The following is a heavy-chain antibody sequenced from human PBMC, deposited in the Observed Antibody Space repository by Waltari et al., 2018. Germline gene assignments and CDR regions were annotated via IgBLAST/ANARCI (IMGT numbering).Heavy chain of an antibody. J-gene: IGHJ4*02. CDR1: GFTFRPYA. Sequence: EVQLLESGGGLVQPGGSLRLSCAASGFTFRPYAMSWVRQAPGKGLEWVSALSGSGDKTYYTVSVKGRFTISRDNSRNTLYLQMDSLRPDDTAVYFCGKDNGDYSFDYWGQGTLVTVSS. CDR2: LSGSGDKT. CDR3: GKDNGDYSFDY. D-gene: IGHD4-17*01. V-gene: IGHV3-23*01.